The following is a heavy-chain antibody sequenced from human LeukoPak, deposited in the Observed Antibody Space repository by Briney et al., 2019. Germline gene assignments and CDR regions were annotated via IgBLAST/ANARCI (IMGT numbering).Heavy chain of an antibody. J-gene: IGHJ4*02. CDR1: GFTFSSYG. D-gene: IGHD4-23*01. CDR2: ISYDGSNK. V-gene: IGHV3-30*18. CDR3: AKAFYGGNSFNDSYFDY. Sequence: GGSLRLSCAASGFTFSSYGMHWVRQAPGKGLEWVAVISYDGSNKYYADSVKGRFTISRDNSKNTLYLQMNSLRAEDTAVYYCAKAFYGGNSFNDSYFDYWGQGTLITVSS.